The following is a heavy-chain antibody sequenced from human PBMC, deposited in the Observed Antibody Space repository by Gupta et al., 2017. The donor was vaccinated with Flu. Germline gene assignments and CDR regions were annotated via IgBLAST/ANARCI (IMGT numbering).Heavy chain of an antibody. J-gene: IGHJ4*02. CDR3: ARHAVRGGLIDH. V-gene: IGHV4-59*08. Sequence: IRMTPGKGLEWIGYIYYNGSTNYNPSLVRRVNISVDTSKKQFSLKLSSVTAADTAVYYCARHAVRGGLIDHWGQGTLVTVSS. CDR2: IYYNGST. D-gene: IGHD6-19*01.